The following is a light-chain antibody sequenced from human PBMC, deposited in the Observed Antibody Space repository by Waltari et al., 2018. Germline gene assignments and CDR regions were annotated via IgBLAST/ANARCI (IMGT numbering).Light chain of an antibody. J-gene: IGKJ2*01. V-gene: IGKV1-5*03. Sequence: DIHMTQSPSTLSASVGDRVTISCRASQSVGTWLAWYQQKPGKAPKLLIYMASSLESGVPSRFSGSGSGTEFTLTISSLQPDDFATYSCQQYSSFSTFGQGTKLDI. CDR3: QQYSSFST. CDR2: MAS. CDR1: QSVGTW.